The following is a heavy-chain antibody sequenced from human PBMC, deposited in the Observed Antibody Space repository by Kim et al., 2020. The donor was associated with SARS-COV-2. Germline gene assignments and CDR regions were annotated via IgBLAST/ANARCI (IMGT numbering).Heavy chain of an antibody. J-gene: IGHJ4*02. V-gene: IGHV3-30*18. CDR3: AKRKGWGSDFFDF. D-gene: IGHD6-19*01. CDR1: GFSFSTSG. Sequence: GGSLRLSCSASGFSFSTSGMHWVRQAPGKGLEWVGVTSFDETNKFYGDSVKGRFTISRDNSKNTLYLQMNGLRPEDTAIYYCAKRKGWGSDFFDFWGQGTLVTVSS. CDR2: TSFDETNK.